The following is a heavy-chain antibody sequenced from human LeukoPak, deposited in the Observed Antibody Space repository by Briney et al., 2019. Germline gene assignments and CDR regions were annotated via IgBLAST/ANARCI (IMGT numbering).Heavy chain of an antibody. V-gene: IGHV3-30-3*01. D-gene: IGHD6-19*01. CDR3: ARDFIIGYSSGWYGSHFDY. Sequence: GGSLRLSCAASGFTFSSYAMHWVRQAPGKGLEWVAVISYDGSNKYYADSVKGRFTISRDNSKNTLYLQMNSLRAEDTAVYYCARDFIIGYSSGWYGSHFDYWGQGTLVTVSS. CDR2: ISYDGSNK. CDR1: GFTFSSYA. J-gene: IGHJ4*02.